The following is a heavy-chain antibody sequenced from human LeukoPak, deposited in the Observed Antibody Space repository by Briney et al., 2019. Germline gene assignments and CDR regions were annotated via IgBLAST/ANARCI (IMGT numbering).Heavy chain of an antibody. Sequence: PGGSLRLSCVASGFTFSNYWMQWVRQVPGKGLVWVSRLNGDGTNIIYADSVKGRFTISRDNSKNTLYLQMNSLRAEDTAVYYCARVRVAAAGIDYWGQGTLVTVSS. J-gene: IGHJ4*02. CDR3: ARVRVAAAGIDY. V-gene: IGHV3-74*01. CDR1: GFTFSNYW. CDR2: LNGDGTNI. D-gene: IGHD6-13*01.